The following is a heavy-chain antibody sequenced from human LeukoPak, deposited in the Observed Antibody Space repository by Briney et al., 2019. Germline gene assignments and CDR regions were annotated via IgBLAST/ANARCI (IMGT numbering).Heavy chain of an antibody. CDR2: ISYDETNK. CDR3: ARDWQGSPGHYFHY. Sequence: GGSLRLSCAASGFSFSSYAMHWVRQAPGKGLEWVAVISYDETNKYYGDSVKGRFTISRDNSKNTLYLQMNSLRAEDTAVYYCARDWQGSPGHYFHYWGQGTLVTVSS. D-gene: IGHD2-2*01. V-gene: IGHV3-30*04. CDR1: GFSFSSYA. J-gene: IGHJ4*02.